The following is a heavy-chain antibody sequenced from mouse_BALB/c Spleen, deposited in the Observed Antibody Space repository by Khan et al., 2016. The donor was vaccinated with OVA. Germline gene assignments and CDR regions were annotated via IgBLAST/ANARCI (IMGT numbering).Heavy chain of an antibody. V-gene: IGHV5-6*01. CDR2: INTGGAYT. CDR3: ARLAYYYNSEGFAY. CDR1: GFTFSTYG. Sequence: EVQVVESGGDFVRPGGSLKLSCAASGFTFSTYGMSWVRQTPDKRLKWVATINTGGAYTYYPDPVKGRFTISRDNAKNTLYLQLSSLKSEDTAIYYCARLAYYYNSEGFAYWGRGTLVTVSA. J-gene: IGHJ3*01. D-gene: IGHD1-1*01.